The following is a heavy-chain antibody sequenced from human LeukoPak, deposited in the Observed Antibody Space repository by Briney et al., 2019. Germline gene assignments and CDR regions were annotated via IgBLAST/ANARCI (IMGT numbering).Heavy chain of an antibody. V-gene: IGHV1-2*02. D-gene: IGHD2-2*01. CDR2: INPNSGGT. CDR3: ARIVVVPAAICCYFDY. CDR1: GYTSTGYY. Sequence: ASVKVSCKASGYTSTGYYMHWVRQAPGQGLEWMGWINPNSGGTNYAQKSQGRVTMTRDTSISTAYMELSRLRSDDTAVYYCARIVVVPAAICCYFDYWGQGTLVTVSS. J-gene: IGHJ4*02.